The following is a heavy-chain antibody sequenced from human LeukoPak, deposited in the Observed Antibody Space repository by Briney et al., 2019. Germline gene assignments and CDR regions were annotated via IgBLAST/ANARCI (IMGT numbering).Heavy chain of an antibody. D-gene: IGHD3-16*01. CDR3: VGHSDY. CDR2: IKQDGSEK. Sequence: GGSLRLSCAASGFGFSSYWMSWVRQAPGKGLEWVANIKQDGSEKYYVDSVKGRFTISRDNAKNSLYLQMNSLRAEDTAVYYCVGHSDYWGQGTLVTVSS. J-gene: IGHJ4*02. CDR1: GFGFSSYW. V-gene: IGHV3-7*01.